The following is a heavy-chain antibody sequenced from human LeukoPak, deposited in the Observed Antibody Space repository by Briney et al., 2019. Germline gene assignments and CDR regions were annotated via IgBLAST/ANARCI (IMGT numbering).Heavy chain of an antibody. CDR3: ARDLQRWYYDSSGYGMPDY. J-gene: IGHJ4*02. Sequence: SETLSLTCTVSGGSISSYYWSWIRQPAGKGLEWIGRIYTSGSTNYNPSLKSRVTMSVDTSKNQFSLKLSSVTAADTAVYYCARDLQRWYYDSSGYGMPDYWGQGTLVTVSS. CDR2: IYTSGST. V-gene: IGHV4-4*07. CDR1: GGSISSYY. D-gene: IGHD3-22*01.